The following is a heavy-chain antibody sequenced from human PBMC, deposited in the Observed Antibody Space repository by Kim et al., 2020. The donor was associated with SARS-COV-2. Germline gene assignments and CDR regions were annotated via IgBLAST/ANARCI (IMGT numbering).Heavy chain of an antibody. Sequence: GGSLRLSCTGSGYTFSSYAMNWVRQAPGKGLEWLSSISDSADLVYYADSVRGRFTISSDNAKTTVYLQMNSLRDEDTAVYYCAIIRGGNYSGQGTPLTVSS. D-gene: IGHD2-21*01. CDR2: ISDSADLV. CDR1: GYTFSSYA. CDR3: AIIRGGNY. V-gene: IGHV3-48*02. J-gene: IGHJ4*02.